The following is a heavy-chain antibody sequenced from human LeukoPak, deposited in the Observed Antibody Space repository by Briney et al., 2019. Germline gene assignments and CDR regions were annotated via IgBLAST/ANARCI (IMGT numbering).Heavy chain of an antibody. J-gene: IGHJ5*02. Sequence: GGSLRLSCAASGFTFRNYAMSWVRQAPGKGLECVSSISGNGGARYYTDSVTGRFTISRDNSKDTLSLQMNSLRVDDTAIYYCAKGSVWFGEFFDRWGQGTLVTVSS. CDR3: AKGSVWFGEFFDR. CDR2: ISGNGGAR. CDR1: GFTFRNYA. V-gene: IGHV3-23*01. D-gene: IGHD3-10*01.